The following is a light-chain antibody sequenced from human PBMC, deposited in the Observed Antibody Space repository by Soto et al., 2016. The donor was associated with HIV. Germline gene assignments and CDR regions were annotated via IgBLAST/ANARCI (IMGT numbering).Light chain of an antibody. CDR1: QSISTY. CDR3: QQSSRTPRT. V-gene: IGKV1-39*01. Sequence: DIQMTQSPSSLFLSIGDRVSITCRASQSISTYLHWYQQKPGRAPKLLIYDASSLQSGVPSRFSGRGSGTDFTLTISDLQHEDLATYYCQQSSRTPRTFGQGTKVEI. J-gene: IGKJ1*01. CDR2: DAS.